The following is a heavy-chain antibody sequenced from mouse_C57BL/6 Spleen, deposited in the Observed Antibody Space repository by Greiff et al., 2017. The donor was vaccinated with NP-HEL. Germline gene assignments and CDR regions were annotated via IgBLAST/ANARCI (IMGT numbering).Heavy chain of an antibody. CDR3: ARDRGYDYWYCDV. CDR2: INYDGSST. CDR1: GFTFSDYY. V-gene: IGHV5-16*01. Sequence: EVMLVESEGGLVQPGSSMKLSCTASGFTFSDYYMAWVRQVPEKGLEWVANINYDGSSTYYLDSLKSRFIISRDNAKNILYLQMSSLKSEDTATYYCARDRGYDYWYCDVWGTGTTVTVSS. D-gene: IGHD2-3*01. J-gene: IGHJ1*03.